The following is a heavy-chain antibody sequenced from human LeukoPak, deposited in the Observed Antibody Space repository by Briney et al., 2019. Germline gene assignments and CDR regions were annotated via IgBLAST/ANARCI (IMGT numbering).Heavy chain of an antibody. Sequence: GESLKIPCEGSGYSFTSYWIAWVRPVPGKGPGGMGVNDPGDSNTIYSPSFEGQVSISSDKPISTAYMQWSSLKASDTAMYYCARYSADSSGWYIDYWGQGTLVTVSS. V-gene: IGHV5-51*04. CDR3: ARYSADSSGWYIDY. J-gene: IGHJ4*02. D-gene: IGHD6-19*01. CDR2: NDPGDSNT. CDR1: GYSFTSYW.